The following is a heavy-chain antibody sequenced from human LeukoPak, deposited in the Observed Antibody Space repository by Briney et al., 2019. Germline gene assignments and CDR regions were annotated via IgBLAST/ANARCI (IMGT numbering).Heavy chain of an antibody. CDR2: IYYSGST. Sequence: PSETLSLTCTVSGGSISSSSYYWGWIRQPPGKGLEWIGSIYYSGSTYYNPSLKSRVTISVDTSKNQFSLKLSSVTAADTAVYYCARHKSDSSSYFDYWGQGTLVTVSS. D-gene: IGHD6-6*01. CDR1: GGSISSSSYY. J-gene: IGHJ4*02. CDR3: ARHKSDSSSYFDY. V-gene: IGHV4-39*01.